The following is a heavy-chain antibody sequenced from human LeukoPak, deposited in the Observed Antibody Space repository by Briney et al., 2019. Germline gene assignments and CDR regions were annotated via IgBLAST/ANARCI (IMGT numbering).Heavy chain of an antibody. CDR1: GYTFTVYY. J-gene: IGHJ4*02. D-gene: IGHD3-10*01. V-gene: IGHV1-2*04. Sequence: GASVKVSCKASGYTFTVYYMHWVRQAPGQGLEWMGWINPNSGGTNYAQKFQGWVTMTRDTSISTAYMELSRLRSDDTAVYYCARAPALWFGELFLDYWGQGTLVTVSS. CDR2: INPNSGGT. CDR3: ARAPALWFGELFLDY.